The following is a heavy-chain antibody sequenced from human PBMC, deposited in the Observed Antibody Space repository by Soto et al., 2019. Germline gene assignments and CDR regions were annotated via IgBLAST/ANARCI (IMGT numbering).Heavy chain of an antibody. V-gene: IGHV4-59*01. CDR3: ARTERMNWFDP. Sequence: SETLSLTCTVSGGSISSYYWSWIRQPPGKGLEWIGYIYYSGSTNYNPSLKSRVTISVDTSKNQFSLKLSSVTAADTAVYYCARTERMNWFDPWGQGTLVTVS. CDR1: GGSISSYY. J-gene: IGHJ5*02. CDR2: IYYSGST.